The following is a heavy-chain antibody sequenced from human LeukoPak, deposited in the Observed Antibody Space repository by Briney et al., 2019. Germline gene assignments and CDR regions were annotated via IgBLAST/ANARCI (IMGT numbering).Heavy chain of an antibody. J-gene: IGHJ4*02. CDR1: GFDFTRDW. CDR3: ARRDPTTVTAFDY. Sequence: GESLKISCRFSGFDFTRDWIGWVRLMPGKGLEWMGIIFPDDSDTRYSPSFQGQVALSADKSISTAYLQWSSLKASDTAIYYCARRDPTTVTAFDYWGQGTLVTVSS. D-gene: IGHD4-17*01. CDR2: IFPDDSDT. V-gene: IGHV5-51*01.